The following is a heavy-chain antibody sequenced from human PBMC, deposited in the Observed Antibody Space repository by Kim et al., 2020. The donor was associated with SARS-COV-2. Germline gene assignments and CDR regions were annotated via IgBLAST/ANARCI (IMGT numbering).Heavy chain of an antibody. Sequence: SETLSLTCTVSGGSISSYYWSWIRQPPGKGLEWIGYIYYSGSTNYNPSLKSRVTISVDTSKNQFSLKLSSVTAADTAVYYCARDYGDYYFDYWGQGTLVTVSS. V-gene: IGHV4-59*12. CDR1: GGSISSYY. J-gene: IGHJ4*02. CDR2: IYYSGST. CDR3: ARDYGDYYFDY. D-gene: IGHD4-17*01.